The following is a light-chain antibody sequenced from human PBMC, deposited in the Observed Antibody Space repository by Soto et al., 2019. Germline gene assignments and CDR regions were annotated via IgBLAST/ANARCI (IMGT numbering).Light chain of an antibody. CDR1: QGIRNY. CDR3: QHYDDPPLS. V-gene: IGKV1-33*01. J-gene: IGKJ4*01. Sequence: DIQMTQYPSSLSASVIDRVTITCQASQGIRNYLNWYQQKPGKAPKLLIYDASNLETGVPSRFSGSGPGTDFTFTISSLQPEDIATYYCQHYDDPPLSFGGGTKVDIK. CDR2: DAS.